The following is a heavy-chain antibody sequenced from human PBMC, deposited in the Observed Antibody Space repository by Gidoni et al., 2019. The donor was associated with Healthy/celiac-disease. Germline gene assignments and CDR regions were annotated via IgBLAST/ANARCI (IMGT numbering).Heavy chain of an antibody. CDR2: INHSGST. D-gene: IGHD5-12*01. CDR3: ARIFGGYNSGY. V-gene: IGHV4-34*01. Sequence: QVQLQLWGSGLLQPSATLSPTCAVYGGSFSGYYWSWIRQPPGKGLGWSGEINHSGSTNYNPSLKSRGTISVDTSKNQFALKLSAVTAADTAGYYCARIFGGYNSGYWGQGTLVTVSS. CDR1: GGSFSGYY. J-gene: IGHJ4*02.